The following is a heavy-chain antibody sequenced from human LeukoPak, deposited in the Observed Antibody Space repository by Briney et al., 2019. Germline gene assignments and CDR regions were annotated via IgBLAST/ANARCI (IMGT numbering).Heavy chain of an antibody. CDR2: INAYNGNT. V-gene: IGHV1-18*01. D-gene: IGHD3-3*01. CDR3: ARDDDYDFWSGRLDV. CDR1: GYTFTSYG. Sequence: ASVKVSCKASGYTFTSYGISWVRQAPGQGLEWMGWINAYNGNTNYAQKLQGRGTMTTDTSTSTAYMELRSLRSDGTAVYYCARDDDYDFWSGRLDVWGKGTTVTVSS. J-gene: IGHJ6*04.